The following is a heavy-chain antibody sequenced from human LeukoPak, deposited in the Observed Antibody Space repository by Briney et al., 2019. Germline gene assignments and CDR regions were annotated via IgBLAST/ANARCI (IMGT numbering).Heavy chain of an antibody. CDR3: ARHLSSITSSPNY. Sequence: GESLKISCKGYGYSFSSYWIAWVRQAPGKGLEWMGVIYPRESRTTYSPSFQGQVTISADKSISTAYLQWSSLKASDTAIYYCARHLSSITSSPNYWGPGTLLTVSS. D-gene: IGHD2-2*01. J-gene: IGHJ4*02. V-gene: IGHV5-51*01. CDR2: IYPRESRT. CDR1: GYSFSSYW.